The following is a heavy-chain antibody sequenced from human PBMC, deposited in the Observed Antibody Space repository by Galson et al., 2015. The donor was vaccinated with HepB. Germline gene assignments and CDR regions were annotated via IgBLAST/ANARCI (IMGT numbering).Heavy chain of an antibody. D-gene: IGHD6-19*01. Sequence: PALVKPTQTLTLTCTFSGFSLSTSGMCVSWIRQPPGKALEWLARIDWDDDKYYSTSLKTRLTISKDTSKNQVVLTMTNMDPVDTATYYCARTRIAVAEGAFDIWGQGTMVTVSS. J-gene: IGHJ3*02. CDR1: GFSLSTSGMC. CDR3: ARTRIAVAEGAFDI. CDR2: IDWDDDK. V-gene: IGHV2-70*11.